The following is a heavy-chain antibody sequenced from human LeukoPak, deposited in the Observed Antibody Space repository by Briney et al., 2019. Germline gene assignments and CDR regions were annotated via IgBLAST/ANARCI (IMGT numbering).Heavy chain of an antibody. V-gene: IGHV3-7*03. Sequence: GGSLRLSCAATGFALSSHWMTWVRQVPGRGPEWVANVNRDGSETYYLDSVKGRFTISKDNAKNSLYLQMNSLRAEDTALYHCARNNGMDVWGQGTTVIVSS. CDR3: ARNNGMDV. CDR2: VNRDGSET. J-gene: IGHJ6*02. CDR1: GFALSSHW.